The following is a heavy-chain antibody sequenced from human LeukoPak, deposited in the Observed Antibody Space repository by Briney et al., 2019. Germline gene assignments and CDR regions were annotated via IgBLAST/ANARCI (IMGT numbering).Heavy chain of an antibody. D-gene: IGHD5-18*01. CDR3: AGYSYGSGAFDI. Sequence: PGGSLRLSCAASGFTFSSYGMHWVRQAPGKGLEWVAVISYDGSNKYYADSVKGRFTISRDNSKNTLYLQMNSLRAEDTAVYYCAGYSYGSGAFDIWGQGTMVTVSS. J-gene: IGHJ3*02. V-gene: IGHV3-30*03. CDR2: ISYDGSNK. CDR1: GFTFSSYG.